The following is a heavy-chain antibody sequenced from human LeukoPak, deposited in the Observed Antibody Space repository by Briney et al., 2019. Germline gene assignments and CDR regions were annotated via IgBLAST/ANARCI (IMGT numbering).Heavy chain of an antibody. V-gene: IGHV3-15*01. J-gene: IGHJ4*02. D-gene: IGHD6-19*01. Sequence: KPGGSLRLSCAASGFTFSNAWMSWVRQAPGKGLEWVGRIKSKTDGGTTDYAEPVKGRFTISRDDSTNTLYLQMNSLKTEDTAVYYCTTIAVAGTGSDYFDYWGQGTLVTVSS. CDR3: TTIAVAGTGSDYFDY. CDR1: GFTFSNAW. CDR2: IKSKTDGGTT.